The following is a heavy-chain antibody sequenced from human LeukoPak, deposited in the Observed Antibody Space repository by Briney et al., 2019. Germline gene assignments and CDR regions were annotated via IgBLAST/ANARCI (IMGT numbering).Heavy chain of an antibody. V-gene: IGHV1-69*02. CDR1: GGTFSSYT. CDR3: ASISGVLYNWFDP. CDR2: IIPILGIA. J-gene: IGHJ5*02. D-gene: IGHD1-26*01. Sequence: SVKVSCKASGGTFSSYTISWVRQAPGQGLEWMGRIIPILGIASYAQKFQGRVTITADKSTSTAYMELSSLRSEDTAVYYCASISGVLYNWFDPWGQGALVAVSS.